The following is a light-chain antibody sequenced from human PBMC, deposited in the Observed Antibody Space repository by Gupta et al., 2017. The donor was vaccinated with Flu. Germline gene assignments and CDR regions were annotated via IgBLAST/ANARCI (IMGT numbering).Light chain of an antibody. CDR2: SNS. Sequence: QSVLTQPPSVSGAPGQRVTISCTGSSANTGAGYDVPWYQQIPGTAPKLLIYSNSNRPSGVPDRFSGSKSGTSASLAITGLQAEDEADYYCQSYDSSLSGYYVFGTGTKVTVL. CDR1: SANTGAGYD. CDR3: QSYDSSLSGYYV. J-gene: IGLJ1*01. V-gene: IGLV1-40*01.